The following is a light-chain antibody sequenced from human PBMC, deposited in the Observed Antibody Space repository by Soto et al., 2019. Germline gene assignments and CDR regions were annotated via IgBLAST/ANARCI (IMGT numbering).Light chain of an antibody. CDR1: QSVSSNY. J-gene: IGKJ4*01. CDR3: QQYGISHLT. CDR2: GG. V-gene: IGKV3-20*01. Sequence: EIVLTQSPGTLSLSPGERATLSCRASQSVSSNYLAWYQQKPGQAPRLLIHGGTRATGIPDRFSGSGSETDFTLTISRLEPEDFAVYYCQQYGISHLTFRGGTKVEIK.